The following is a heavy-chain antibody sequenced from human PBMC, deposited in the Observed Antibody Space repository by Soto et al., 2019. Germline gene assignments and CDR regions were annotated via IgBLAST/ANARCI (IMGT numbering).Heavy chain of an antibody. Sequence: KASETLSLTCTVSGGSFSSGDYYWSWVRQPPGKGLEWIGYIYYTGSTLNNPSLKSRVSISIDTSKTQFSLKLSSVTAADTAVYYCARIHFGDEPSYYYYGMDVWGQGTTVTVSS. V-gene: IGHV4-30-4*01. CDR2: IYYTGST. D-gene: IGHD4-17*01. CDR1: GGSFSSGDYY. CDR3: ARIHFGDEPSYYYYGMDV. J-gene: IGHJ6*02.